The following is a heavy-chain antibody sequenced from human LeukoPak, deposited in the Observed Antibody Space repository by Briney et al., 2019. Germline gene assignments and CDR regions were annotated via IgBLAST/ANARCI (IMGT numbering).Heavy chain of an antibody. D-gene: IGHD1-26*01. V-gene: IGHV4-30-2*01. CDR2: IYHSGST. Sequence: PSQTLSLTCTVSGGSISSGGYYWSWIRQPPGKGLEWIGYIYHSGSTYYNPSLKSRVTISVDRSKNQFSLKLSSVTAADTAVYYCARNSGDAFDIWGQGTMVTVSS. CDR1: GGSISSGGYY. J-gene: IGHJ3*02. CDR3: ARNSGDAFDI.